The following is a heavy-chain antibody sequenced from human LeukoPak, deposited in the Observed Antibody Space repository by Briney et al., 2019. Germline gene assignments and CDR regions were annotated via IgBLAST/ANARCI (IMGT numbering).Heavy chain of an antibody. CDR2: IYTSGST. CDR3: ASLPRGYYYYMDV. V-gene: IGHV4-61*02. CDR1: GGSISSGSYY. Sequence: SETLSLTCTVSGGSISSGSYYWSWIRQPAGKGLEWIGRIYTSGSTNYNPSLKSRVTISVDTSKNQFSLKLSSVTAADTAVYYCASLPRGYYYYMDVWGKGTTVTISS. J-gene: IGHJ6*03.